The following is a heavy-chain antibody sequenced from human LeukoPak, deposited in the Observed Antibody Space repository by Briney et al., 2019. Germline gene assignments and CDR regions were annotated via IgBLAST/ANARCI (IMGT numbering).Heavy chain of an antibody. D-gene: IGHD2-2*01. Sequence: PGGSLRLSCAASGFTFSNFAMSWVRQAPGKGLEWVSAISGSGGTAYYADSVKGRFTISRDNSGNTLSLQMNSLRAEDTAVYYCARDYCSSTSCYDYWGQGTMVTVSS. CDR3: ARDYCSSTSCYDY. J-gene: IGHJ4*02. V-gene: IGHV3-23*01. CDR1: GFTFSNFA. CDR2: ISGSGGTA.